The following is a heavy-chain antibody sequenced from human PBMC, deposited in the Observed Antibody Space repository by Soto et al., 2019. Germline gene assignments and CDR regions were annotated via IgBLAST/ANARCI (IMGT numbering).Heavy chain of an antibody. CDR2: IYYSGST. CDR3: AREIVGAPDGAFDS. D-gene: IGHD1-26*01. CDR1: GGSISSGGYY. J-gene: IGHJ3*02. V-gene: IGHV4-31*03. Sequence: SETLSLTCTVSGGSISSGGYYWSWIRQHPGKGLEWIGYIYYSGSTYYNPSLKSRVTISVDTSKNQFSLKLSSVTAADTAVYYCAREIVGAPDGAFDSWGQGTRVTVSS.